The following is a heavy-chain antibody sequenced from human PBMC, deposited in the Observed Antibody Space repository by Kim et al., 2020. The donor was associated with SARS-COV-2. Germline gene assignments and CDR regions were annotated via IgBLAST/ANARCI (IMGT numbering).Heavy chain of an antibody. J-gene: IGHJ3*02. CDR3: ARDHSSSHDAFDI. CDR2: IWYDGSNK. D-gene: IGHD6-13*01. V-gene: IGHV3-33*01. Sequence: GGSLRLSCAASGFTFSSYGMHWVRQAPGKGLEWVAVIWYDGSNKFYADSVKGRFTISRDNSKNTPDLQMNSLRAEDTAVYYCARDHSSSHDAFDIWGQGTMVTVSS. CDR1: GFTFSSYG.